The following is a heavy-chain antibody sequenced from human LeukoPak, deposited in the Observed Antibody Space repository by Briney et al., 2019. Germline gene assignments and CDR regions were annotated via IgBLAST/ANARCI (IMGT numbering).Heavy chain of an antibody. Sequence: PSETLSLTCAVSGGSISSSNWWSWVRAPPGKGLEWIGEIYHSGSTNYNPSLKSRVTISVDKSKNQFSLKLSSVTAADTAVYYCARRSIAAARGYFDYWGQGTLVTVSS. V-gene: IGHV4-4*02. D-gene: IGHD6-13*01. J-gene: IGHJ4*02. CDR3: ARRSIAAARGYFDY. CDR2: IYHSGST. CDR1: GGSISSSNW.